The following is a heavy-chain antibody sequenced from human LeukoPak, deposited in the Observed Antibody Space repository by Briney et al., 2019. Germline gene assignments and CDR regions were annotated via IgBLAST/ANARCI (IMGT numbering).Heavy chain of an antibody. CDR2: IREDGSEI. CDR3: ARDRGYSSFDY. Sequence: PGGSLRLSCEASAFTFSSYWMSWVRQAPGKGLEWVANIREDGSEINYVDSVKGRFTISRDNAKNSVFLQMNSLRVEDTAVYYCARDRGYSSFDYWGQGTLVTVSS. V-gene: IGHV3-7*01. D-gene: IGHD4-23*01. CDR1: AFTFSSYW. J-gene: IGHJ4*02.